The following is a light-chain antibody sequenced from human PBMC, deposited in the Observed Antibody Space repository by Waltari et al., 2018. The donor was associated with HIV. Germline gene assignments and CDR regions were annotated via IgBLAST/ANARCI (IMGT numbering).Light chain of an antibody. Sequence: EIVMTQSPATLSVSPGERATLSCRAGQSISSNLAWYQHKPGQAPRLLIYGASTRATGIPARFSGSGSATEFTLTISSLQSEDFAVYYCQQYNNWPPAFGQGTKVEIK. V-gene: IGKV3-15*01. CDR2: GAS. CDR1: QSISSN. CDR3: QQYNNWPPA. J-gene: IGKJ1*01.